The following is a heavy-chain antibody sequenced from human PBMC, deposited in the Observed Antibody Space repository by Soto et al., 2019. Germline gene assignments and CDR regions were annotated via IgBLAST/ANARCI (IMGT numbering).Heavy chain of an antibody. CDR3: ATSIVGAADAFDI. Sequence: PGGSLRLSCAASGFTFSDYYMSWIRQAPGKGLEWVSYISSSSSYTNYADSVKGRFTISRDNAKNSLYLQMNSLRAEDTAVYYCATSIVGAADAFDIWGRGTMVTVPS. J-gene: IGHJ3*02. V-gene: IGHV3-11*06. CDR1: GFTFSDYY. CDR2: ISSSSSYT. D-gene: IGHD1-26*01.